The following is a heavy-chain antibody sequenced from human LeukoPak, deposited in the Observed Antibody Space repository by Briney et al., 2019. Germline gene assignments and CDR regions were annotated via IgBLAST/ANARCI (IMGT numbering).Heavy chain of an antibody. CDR1: GGSISSYY. D-gene: IGHD3-9*01. CDR2: IYYSGST. Sequence: PSETLSLTCIVSGGSISSYYWSWIRQPPGKGLEWIGYIYYSGSTNYNPSLKSRVTISVDTSKNQFSLKLSSVTAADTAVYYCARWGLRYFEGPFDYWGQGTLVTVSS. V-gene: IGHV4-59*01. J-gene: IGHJ4*02. CDR3: ARWGLRYFEGPFDY.